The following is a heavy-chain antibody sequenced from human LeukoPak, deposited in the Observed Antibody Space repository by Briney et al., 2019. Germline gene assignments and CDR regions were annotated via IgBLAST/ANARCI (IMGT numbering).Heavy chain of an antibody. Sequence: ASVKVSCKASGYIFTSYDINWVRQATGQGLEWMGWMNPNSGDTGYAQTFLGRVTLTRDTSISTAYMELSSLRSEDTAVYYCARERIAVAGKGFDYWGQGTLVTVSS. CDR1: GYIFTSYD. D-gene: IGHD6-19*01. V-gene: IGHV1-8*01. J-gene: IGHJ4*02. CDR3: ARERIAVAGKGFDY. CDR2: MNPNSGDT.